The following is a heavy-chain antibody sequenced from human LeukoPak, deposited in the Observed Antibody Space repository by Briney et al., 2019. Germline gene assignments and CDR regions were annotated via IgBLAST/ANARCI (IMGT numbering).Heavy chain of an antibody. J-gene: IGHJ6*03. V-gene: IGHV1-69*05. CDR2: IIPVVGTA. CDR3: ARAPLSGYYTRTYYYYMDV. Sequence: ASVKVSCKASGGTFTSYAISWVRQAPGQGLEWMGGIIPVVGTANYAQKFQGRVTITTDESTSTAYRELSSRRSEDRAVYYCARAPLSGYYTRTYYYYMDVWGKGTTVTVSS. CDR1: GGTFTSYA. D-gene: IGHD3-3*01.